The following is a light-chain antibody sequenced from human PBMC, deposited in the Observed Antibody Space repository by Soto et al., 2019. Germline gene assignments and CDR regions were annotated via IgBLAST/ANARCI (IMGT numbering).Light chain of an antibody. J-gene: IGLJ2*01. CDR3: ISYIVSSTLVV. Sequence: QSALTQPASGSGSPGPALTISCTGTTSDIGGYNYVSWYQHHPCKAPRLVIYEVSNRPSGVSNRFSGSKSGNTASLSISGLQAEDEADYYCISYIVSSTLVVFGGGTTHTVL. CDR1: TSDIGGYNY. V-gene: IGLV2-14*01. CDR2: EVS.